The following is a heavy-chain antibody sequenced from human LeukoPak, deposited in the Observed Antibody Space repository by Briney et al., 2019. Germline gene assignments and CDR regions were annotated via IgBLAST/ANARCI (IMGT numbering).Heavy chain of an antibody. CDR3: ARGVGAAYYYYYMDV. CDR2: IYHSGST. CDR1: GYSISSGYY. V-gene: IGHV4-38-2*02. J-gene: IGHJ6*03. Sequence: PSETLSLTCTVSGYSISSGYYWGWIPQPPGQGLEWIGSIYHSGSTYYNPSLKSRVTISVDTSKNQFSLKLSSVTAADTAVYYCARGVGAAYYYYYMDVWGKGTTVTVSS. D-gene: IGHD1-26*01.